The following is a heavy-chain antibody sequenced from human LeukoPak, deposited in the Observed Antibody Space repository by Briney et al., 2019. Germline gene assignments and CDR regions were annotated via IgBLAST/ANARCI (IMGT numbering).Heavy chain of an antibody. J-gene: IGHJ6*02. CDR2: IYHSGST. V-gene: IGHV4-30-2*01. CDR1: GGSIGSGGYS. Sequence: MTSETLSLTCAVSGGSIGSGGYSWSWIRQPPGKGLEWIGYIYHSGSTYYNPSLKSRVTISVDRSKNQFSLKLSSVTAADTAVYYCARGRVMDVWGQGTTVTVSS. CDR3: ARGRVMDV.